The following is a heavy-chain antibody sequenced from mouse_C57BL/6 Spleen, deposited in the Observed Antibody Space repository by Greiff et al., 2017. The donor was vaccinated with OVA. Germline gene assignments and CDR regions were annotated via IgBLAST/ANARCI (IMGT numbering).Heavy chain of an antibody. CDR3: AREAQLGRGFAY. V-gene: IGHV1-75*01. CDR2: IFPGSGST. CDR1: GYTFTDYY. J-gene: IGHJ3*01. D-gene: IGHD4-1*02. Sequence: VKLMESGPELVKPGASVKISCKASGYTFTDYYINWVKQRPGQGLEWIGWIFPGSGSTYYNEKFKGKATLTVDKSSSTAYMLLSSLTSEDSAVYFCAREAQLGRGFAYWGQGTLVTVSA.